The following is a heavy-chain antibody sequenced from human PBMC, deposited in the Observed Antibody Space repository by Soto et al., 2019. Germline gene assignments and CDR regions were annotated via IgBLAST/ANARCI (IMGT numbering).Heavy chain of an antibody. D-gene: IGHD2-8*01. CDR3: ARLMGTSFDL. Sequence: EVQLVESGGGLVQPGGSLRLSCAASGFTFSDHFMDWVRQAPGEGLERVGRARNKVNGYTTAYAASVKGRFTVSRDDSKNSLYLQMNSLKTEDTAVYYCARLMGTSFDLWGQGTLVTVSS. CDR2: ARNKVNGYTT. V-gene: IGHV3-72*01. CDR1: GFTFSDHF. J-gene: IGHJ4*02.